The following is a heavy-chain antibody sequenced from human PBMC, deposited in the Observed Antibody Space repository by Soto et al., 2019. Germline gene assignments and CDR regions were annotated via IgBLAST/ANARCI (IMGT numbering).Heavy chain of an antibody. D-gene: IGHD2-21*02. CDR1: GGTIASYA. J-gene: IGHJ4*02. CDR2: IIPIFNRT. V-gene: IGHV1-69*01. Sequence: QLQLVQSGAEVRKPGSSVTVSCKASGGTIASYAVSWVRQAPGQGLEWMGGIIPIFNRTNYAQKFQGRVTFSADESTNTAYMELRSLRSDDSAVYYCARASTFCGIDCFYPFKYWGQGSLVTVSS. CDR3: ARASTFCGIDCFYPFKY.